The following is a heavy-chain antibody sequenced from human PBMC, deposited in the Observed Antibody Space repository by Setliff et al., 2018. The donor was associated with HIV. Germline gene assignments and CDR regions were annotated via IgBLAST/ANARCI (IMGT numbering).Heavy chain of an antibody. Sequence: SETLSLTCTVSGGSISSHYWSWIRQSPGKGLEWIGYIYTSGITNYNPSLKSRVTISVDTSKNQFSLKVTPVTAADTAIYYCATTTSGVAGSYPAHAFNIWGQGTMVT. D-gene: IGHD3-10*01. CDR1: GGSISSHY. CDR3: ATTTSGVAGSYPAHAFNI. V-gene: IGHV4-4*09. CDR2: IYTSGIT. J-gene: IGHJ3*02.